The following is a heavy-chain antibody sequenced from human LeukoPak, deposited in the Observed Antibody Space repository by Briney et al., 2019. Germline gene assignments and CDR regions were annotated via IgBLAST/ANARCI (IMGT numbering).Heavy chain of an antibody. V-gene: IGHV1-2*02. CDR1: GYTLTDCY. CDR3: AREANSWYHS. CDR2: INPSSGAT. D-gene: IGHD2/OR15-2a*01. Sequence: GSLKVSCEASGYTLTDCYMHWVRQAPGQGLEWVAWINPSSGATTYAQKFQGRVTLTKDTSINTAYMELSRLTSDDTAMYYCAREANSWYHSWGQGTLVTVSS. J-gene: IGHJ4*02.